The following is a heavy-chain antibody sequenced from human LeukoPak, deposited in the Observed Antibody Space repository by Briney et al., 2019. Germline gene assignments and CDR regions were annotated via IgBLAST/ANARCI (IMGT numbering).Heavy chain of an antibody. J-gene: IGHJ4*02. V-gene: IGHV1-2*02. CDR1: GYTFTGYF. CDR2: MNPNSGGT. CDR3: AQRTDGGTYSEG. Sequence: ASVKVSCKTSGYTFTGYFMHWVRQAPGQGLEWMGWMNPNSGGTNYAQKFQGRVTTTRDTSISTAYMELTDLTSDDTAVYYCAQRTDGGTYSEGWGQGTLVTVSS. D-gene: IGHD1-26*01.